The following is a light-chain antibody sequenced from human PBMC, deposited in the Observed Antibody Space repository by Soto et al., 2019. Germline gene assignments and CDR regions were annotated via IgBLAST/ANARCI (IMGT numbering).Light chain of an antibody. CDR1: QSVSSSY. J-gene: IGKJ5*01. V-gene: IGKV3-20*01. CDR3: XQXXXXSIT. Sequence: EIVLTQSPGTLSLSPGERATLSCRASQSVSSSYLAWYQQKPGQAPRLLIYGASSRATGIPDRFSGSGSGTDFTLTISRLEPEDFAVYXXXQXXXXSITFXQGTRLEIK. CDR2: GAS.